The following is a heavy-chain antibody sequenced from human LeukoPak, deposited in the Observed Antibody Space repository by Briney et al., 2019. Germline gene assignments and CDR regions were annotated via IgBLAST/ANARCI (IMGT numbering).Heavy chain of an antibody. D-gene: IGHD5-18*01. Sequence: GGSLRLSCTASGFASAFTFSTYEMNWVRQAPGKGLEWLSHISGSGSTKYHADSVKGRFIVSRDNTKNSLYLQMNNLRVEDTAICYCARDESAYSYGFHWYFDLWGRGTLVTVSS. CDR2: ISGSGSTK. CDR1: GFASAFTFSTYE. V-gene: IGHV3-48*03. CDR3: ARDESAYSYGFHWYFDL. J-gene: IGHJ2*01.